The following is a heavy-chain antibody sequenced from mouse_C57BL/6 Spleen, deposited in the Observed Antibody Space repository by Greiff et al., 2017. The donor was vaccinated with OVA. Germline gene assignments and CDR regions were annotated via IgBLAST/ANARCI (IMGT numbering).Heavy chain of an antibody. CDR2: LSDGGSYT. CDR3: ARDLGYGNYDWFAY. Sequence: EVKLMESGGGLVKPGGSLKLSCAASGFTFSSYAMSWVRQTPEKRLEWVATLSDGGSYTYYPDNVKGRFTISRDNAKNNLYLQMSHLKSEDTAMYYCARDLGYGNYDWFAYGGQGTLVTVSA. D-gene: IGHD2-10*02. J-gene: IGHJ3*01. CDR1: GFTFSSYA. V-gene: IGHV5-4*01.